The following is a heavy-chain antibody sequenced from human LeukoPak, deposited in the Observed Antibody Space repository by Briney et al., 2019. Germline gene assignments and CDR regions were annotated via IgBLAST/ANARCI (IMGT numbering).Heavy chain of an antibody. V-gene: IGHV3-48*04. CDR3: AREVGGALHYFDY. CDR1: GFTFRTYG. Sequence: GGSLRLSCAASGFTFRTYGMNWVRQAPGKGLEWITYINSNSDTVHYSNSVEGRFTISRDNAKNSLYLQMNSLRAEDTAMYYCAREVGGALHYFDYWGQGTLVTVSS. CDR2: INSNSDTV. D-gene: IGHD1-26*01. J-gene: IGHJ4*02.